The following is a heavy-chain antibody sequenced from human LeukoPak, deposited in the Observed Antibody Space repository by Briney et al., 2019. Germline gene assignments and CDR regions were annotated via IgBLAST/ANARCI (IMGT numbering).Heavy chain of an antibody. D-gene: IGHD3-22*01. Sequence: ASVKVSCKTSGYTFTTYSLHWVRQAPGQGLEWMGWINPNSGDTNFAQKFQGRVTMTSDTSISTAYMELRSLRSDDTAVYYCARDQLNYYDSSGYYDYWGQGTLVTVSS. CDR2: INPNSGDT. V-gene: IGHV1-2*02. J-gene: IGHJ4*02. CDR1: GYTFTTYS. CDR3: ARDQLNYYDSSGYYDY.